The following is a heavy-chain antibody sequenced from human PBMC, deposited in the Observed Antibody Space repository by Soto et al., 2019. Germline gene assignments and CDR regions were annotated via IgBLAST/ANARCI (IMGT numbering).Heavy chain of an antibody. J-gene: IGHJ6*02. CDR3: ARDCSGGSCTSGYFNYYGMDV. D-gene: IGHD2-15*01. CDR2: IYSGGST. V-gene: IGHV3-53*01. CDR1: GFIFNNYA. Sequence: GGSLRLSCAASGFIFNNYAMSRVRQAPGKGLEWVSIIYSGGSTYYADSVKGRFTISRDNSKNTVYLQMNSLRAEDTAVYYCARDCSGGSCTSGYFNYYGMDVWGQGTTVTVSS.